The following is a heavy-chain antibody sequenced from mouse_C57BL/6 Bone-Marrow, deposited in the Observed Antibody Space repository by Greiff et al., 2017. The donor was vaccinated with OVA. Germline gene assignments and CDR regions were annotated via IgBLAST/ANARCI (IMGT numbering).Heavy chain of an antibody. CDR2: IDPENGDT. J-gene: IGHJ3*01. D-gene: IGHD2-3*01. CDR1: GFNIKDDY. Sequence: EVQLQQSGAELVRPGASVKLSCTASGFNIKDDYMHWVKQRPEQGLEWIGWIDPENGDTEYASKFQGKATITADTSSNTAYLQLSSLTSEDTAVYYCTTGYDGYYSFAYWGRGTLVTVSA. V-gene: IGHV14-4*01. CDR3: TTGYDGYYSFAY.